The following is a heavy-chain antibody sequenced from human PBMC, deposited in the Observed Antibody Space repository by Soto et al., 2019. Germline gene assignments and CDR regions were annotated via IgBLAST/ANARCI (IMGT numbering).Heavy chain of an antibody. V-gene: IGHV3-66*01. CDR2: IYSAGNT. J-gene: IGHJ4*02. CDR1: GFTVSSNY. CDR3: SNGGNRHFYY. D-gene: IGHD2-15*01. Sequence: EVQLVESGGGLVQPGGSLRLSCVASGFTVSSNYMSWVRQAPGKGLEWVSVIYSAGNTYYADSLKGRFTISRDNSKNTLYLQMNRLRAEDKAVYYCSNGGNRHFYYWGQGTLVTVSS.